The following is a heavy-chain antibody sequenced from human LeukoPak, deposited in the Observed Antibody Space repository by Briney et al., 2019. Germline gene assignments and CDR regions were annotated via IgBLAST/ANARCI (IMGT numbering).Heavy chain of an antibody. CDR3: AKDKGYFGSGSYYYYNYAMDV. CDR2: ICGDGGST. CDR1: GFIFDDYA. Sequence: GGSLRLSCAASGFIFDDYAMHWVRQAPGKGLEWVSLICGDGGSTYYADSVKGGFTISRDNIKNSLYLQMNSLRTEDSALYYCAKDKGYFGSGSYYYYNYAMDVWGQGTTVTVSS. D-gene: IGHD3-10*01. V-gene: IGHV3-43*02. J-gene: IGHJ6*02.